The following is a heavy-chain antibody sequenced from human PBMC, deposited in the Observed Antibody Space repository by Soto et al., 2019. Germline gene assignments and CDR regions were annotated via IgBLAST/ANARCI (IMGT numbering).Heavy chain of an antibody. D-gene: IGHD3-22*01. J-gene: IGHJ4*02. V-gene: IGHV3-53*01. Sequence: GGSLRLSCAASGCTVISNYMSWVRQAPGKGLEWVSVIYSGGSTYYADSVKGRFTIPRDNSKNTLYLQMNSLRAEDTAVYYCARNYYDSGGGFDYWGQGTLVTVSS. CDR2: IYSGGST. CDR3: ARNYYDSGGGFDY. CDR1: GCTVISNY.